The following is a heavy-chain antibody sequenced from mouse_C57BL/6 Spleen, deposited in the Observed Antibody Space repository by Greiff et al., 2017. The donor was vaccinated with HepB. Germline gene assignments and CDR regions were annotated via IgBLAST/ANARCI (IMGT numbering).Heavy chain of an antibody. CDR1: GFTFNTYA. CDR2: IRSKSSNYAT. CDR3: MRDNYYYYGSPWYFDV. Sequence: DVKLVESGGGLVQPKGSLKLSCAASGFTFNTYAMHWVRQAPGKGLEWVARIRSKSSNYATYYADSVKDRFTISRDDSQSMLYLQMNNLKTEDTAMYYCMRDNYYYYGSPWYFDVWGTGTTVTVSS. D-gene: IGHD1-1*01. J-gene: IGHJ1*03. V-gene: IGHV10-3*01.